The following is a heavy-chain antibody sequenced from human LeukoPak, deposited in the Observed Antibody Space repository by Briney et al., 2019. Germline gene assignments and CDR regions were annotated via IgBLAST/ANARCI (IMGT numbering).Heavy chain of an antibody. D-gene: IGHD5-18*01. V-gene: IGHV3-74*01. CDR1: GFTFSSYW. Sequence: PGGSLRLSCAASGFTFSSYWMHWFRQAPGKGLVWVSRINTDGSSTSYADSVKGRFTISRDNAKNTLYLQMNSLRAEDTAVYYCAREINLGYAFDIWGQGTMVTVSS. CDR3: AREINLGYAFDI. J-gene: IGHJ3*02. CDR2: INTDGSST.